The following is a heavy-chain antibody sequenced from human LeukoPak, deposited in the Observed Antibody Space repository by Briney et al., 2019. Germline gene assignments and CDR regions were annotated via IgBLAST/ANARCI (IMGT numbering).Heavy chain of an antibody. D-gene: IGHD3-16*01. Sequence: GGSLRLSCAASGFTFTNYNMYWVRQAPGKGLEWVSSISSSSTYIYYADSVKGRFTISRDNTMNSLYLQLNSLRAEDTAVYYCARDYEEVGFDYWGQGTLVTVSS. CDR3: ARDYEEVGFDY. CDR2: ISSSSTYI. CDR1: GFTFTNYN. V-gene: IGHV3-21*01. J-gene: IGHJ4*02.